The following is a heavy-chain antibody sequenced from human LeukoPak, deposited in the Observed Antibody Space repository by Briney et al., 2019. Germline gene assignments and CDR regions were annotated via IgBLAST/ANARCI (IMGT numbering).Heavy chain of an antibody. J-gene: IGHJ4*02. CDR2: ISSSSSYI. V-gene: IGHV3-21*01. Sequence: GGSLRLSCAASGFTFSSYSMNWVRQAPGKGLEWVSFISSSSSYIYYADSVKGRFTISRDNAKNSLYLQMNSLRVEDTAVYYCTREGILAGVDYWGQGTLVTVSS. CDR3: TREGILAGVDY. D-gene: IGHD6-13*01. CDR1: GFTFSSYS.